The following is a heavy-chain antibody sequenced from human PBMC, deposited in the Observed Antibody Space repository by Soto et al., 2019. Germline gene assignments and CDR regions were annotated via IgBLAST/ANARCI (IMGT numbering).Heavy chain of an antibody. Sequence: GSLKISCKGCGYSFTSYWISWVRQMPGKGLEWMGSIDPSDSYTNYSPSFQGHVTISADKSISTAYLQWSSLKASDTAMYYCARQDSSSWYVTTNGMDVWGQGTTVTVSS. CDR1: GYSFTSYW. J-gene: IGHJ6*02. D-gene: IGHD6-13*01. CDR3: ARQDSSSWYVTTNGMDV. CDR2: IDPSDSYT. V-gene: IGHV5-10-1*01.